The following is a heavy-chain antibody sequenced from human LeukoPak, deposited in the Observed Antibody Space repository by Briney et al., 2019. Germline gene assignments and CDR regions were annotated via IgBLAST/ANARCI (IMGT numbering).Heavy chain of an antibody. CDR1: GFTVSSNY. Sequence: GGSLRLSCAASGFTVSSNYVSWVRQAPGKGLEWVSVIYSGGSTYYADSVKGRFTISRDNSKNTLYLQMNSLRAEDTAVYYCARVYSSGWYSVTPSYYFDYWGQGTLVTVSS. D-gene: IGHD6-19*01. V-gene: IGHV3-66*01. CDR3: ARVYSSGWYSVTPSYYFDY. CDR2: IYSGGST. J-gene: IGHJ4*02.